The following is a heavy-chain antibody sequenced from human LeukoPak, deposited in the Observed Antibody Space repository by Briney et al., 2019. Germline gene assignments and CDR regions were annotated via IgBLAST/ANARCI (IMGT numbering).Heavy chain of an antibody. Sequence: VASVKVSCKASGGTFSSYAISWVRQAPGQGLEWMGWINPNSGGTNYAQKFQGRVTMTRDTSISTAYMELSRLRSDDTAVYYCARGGGWGSYYHFDYWGQGTLVTVSS. CDR3: ARGGGWGSYYHFDY. CDR2: INPNSGGT. J-gene: IGHJ4*02. V-gene: IGHV1-2*02. CDR1: GGTFSSYA. D-gene: IGHD1-26*01.